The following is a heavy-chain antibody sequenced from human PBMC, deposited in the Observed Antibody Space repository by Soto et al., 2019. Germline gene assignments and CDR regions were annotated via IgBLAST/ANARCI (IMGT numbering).Heavy chain of an antibody. CDR1: GGSITSNNW. Sequence: QVQLQESGPGLVKPSGTLSLTCAVSGGSITSNNWWSWVRQPPGKGLEWIGEIFHSGSTYYNPSLKARVTISVDKSTNQFSLKLSSVTAADTAVYYCARVYSGSYSDYWGQGTLVTVSS. D-gene: IGHD1-26*01. J-gene: IGHJ4*02. V-gene: IGHV4-4*02. CDR3: ARVYSGSYSDY. CDR2: IFHSGST.